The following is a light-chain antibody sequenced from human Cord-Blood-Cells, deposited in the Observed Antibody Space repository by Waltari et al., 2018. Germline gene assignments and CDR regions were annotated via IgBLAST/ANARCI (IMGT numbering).Light chain of an antibody. J-gene: IGLJ3*02. Sequence: QSALTQPRSVSGSPGPSVTISRTGPSSDVGCYHHVSWYQQHPGKAPKLMIDAVSQRPSGVPDRFSGSKSGNTASLTISGLQAEDEADYYCCSYAGSHWVFGGGTKLTVL. V-gene: IGLV2-11*01. CDR2: AVS. CDR3: CSYAGSHWV. CDR1: SSDVGCYHH.